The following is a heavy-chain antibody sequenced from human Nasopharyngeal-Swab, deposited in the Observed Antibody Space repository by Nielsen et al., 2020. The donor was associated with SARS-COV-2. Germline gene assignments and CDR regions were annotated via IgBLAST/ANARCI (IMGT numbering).Heavy chain of an antibody. J-gene: IGHJ4*02. CDR2: ISGSGGST. V-gene: IGHV3-23*01. CDR1: GFTFSSYA. CDR3: AKDRYSWVTSAPPFFSFHS. Sequence: GESLKISCAASGFTFSSYAMSWVRQAPGKGLEGVSAISGSGGSTYYADSVKGRFTISRDNSKNTLYLQMNSLRAEDTAVYYFAKDRYSWVTSAPPFFSFHSLVQGTLVTVSS. D-gene: IGHD2-15*01.